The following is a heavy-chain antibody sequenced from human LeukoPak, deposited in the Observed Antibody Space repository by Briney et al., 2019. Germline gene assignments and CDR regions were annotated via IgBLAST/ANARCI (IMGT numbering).Heavy chain of an antibody. V-gene: IGHV3-48*03. D-gene: IGHD2/OR15-2a*01. CDR1: GFTFSSYE. Sequence: GGSLRLSCAASGFTFSSYEMNWVRQAPGKGLEWVSDISGSGSTTYYADSVKGRFTISRDNGKNSLYLHMNSLRAEDTAVYYCARGGPFQGAFDVWGQGTMVTVSS. CDR3: ARGGPFQGAFDV. CDR2: ISGSGSTT. J-gene: IGHJ3*01.